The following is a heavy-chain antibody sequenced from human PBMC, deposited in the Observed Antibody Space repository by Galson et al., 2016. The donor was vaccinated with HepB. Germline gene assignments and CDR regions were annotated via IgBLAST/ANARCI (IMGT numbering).Heavy chain of an antibody. V-gene: IGHV5-51*01. D-gene: IGHD2-15*01. CDR2: IYPGDADT. Sequence: QSGAEVKKPGQSVKISCKGSAYNFNIYWIAWVRQRPGKGLEWMGNIYPGDADTRYSPAFQGQVTMSADKSITTAYLHWSSLKASDTAIYYCAKMRAASPDAFDFWGQGTMVTVPS. CDR3: AKMRAASPDAFDF. J-gene: IGHJ3*01. CDR1: AYNFNIYW.